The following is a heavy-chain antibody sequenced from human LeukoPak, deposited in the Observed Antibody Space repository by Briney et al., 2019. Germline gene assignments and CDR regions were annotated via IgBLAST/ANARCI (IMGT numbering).Heavy chain of an antibody. D-gene: IGHD6-25*01. CDR3: AREVFEGQRQSDAFDV. V-gene: IGHV3-74*01. CDR2: VNGPGDWT. J-gene: IGHJ3*01. Sequence: GGSLRLSWAASGFTFISHWMHWVRPAPGEGLVWVSRVNGPGDWTHYADSVRGRFIISRDNAENTISLQMNNLRAEDTAVYFCAREVFEGQRQSDAFDVWGQGTMVTVSS. CDR1: GFTFISHW.